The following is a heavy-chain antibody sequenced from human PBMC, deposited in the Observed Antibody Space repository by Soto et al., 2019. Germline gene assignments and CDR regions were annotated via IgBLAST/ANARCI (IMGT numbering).Heavy chain of an antibody. Sequence: DVQLVESGGGLVQPGGSLRLSCTASGLTFSSYEMNWVRQAPGKGLEWVSYISSGGSIIYYADSVKGRFTISRDNAKNSLYLQMNSLRAEDTAVYYCATSHLVVSAAPRNLAAGLTRWFDPWGQGTLVTVSS. CDR3: ATSHLVVSAAPRNLAAGLTRWFDP. CDR1: GLTFSSYE. CDR2: ISSGGSII. J-gene: IGHJ5*02. V-gene: IGHV3-48*03. D-gene: IGHD2-2*01.